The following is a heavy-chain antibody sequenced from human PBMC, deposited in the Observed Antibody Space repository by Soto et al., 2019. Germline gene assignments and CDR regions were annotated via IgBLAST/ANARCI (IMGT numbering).Heavy chain of an antibody. Sequence: GGSLRLSCAASGFTFSSYAMSWVRQAPGKGLEWVSAISGSGGSTYYADSVKGRFTISRDNSKNTLYLQMNSLRAEDTAVYYCAKDEDGWHDYGDYHQPRGQGTLVTVSS. J-gene: IGHJ5*02. D-gene: IGHD4-17*01. V-gene: IGHV3-23*01. CDR3: AKDEDGWHDYGDYHQP. CDR2: ISGSGGST. CDR1: GFTFSSYA.